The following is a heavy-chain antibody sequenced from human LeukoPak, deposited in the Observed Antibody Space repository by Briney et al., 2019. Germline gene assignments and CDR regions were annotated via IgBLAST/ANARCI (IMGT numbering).Heavy chain of an antibody. D-gene: IGHD5-12*01. Sequence: GGSLRLSCAASGFTFSSYAMSWVRQAPGKGLEWVSAISGSGGSKYYADSVKGRFTISRDNSKNTLYLQMNSLRAEDTAVYYCAKEIAWLPHSKETDYCGQGTLVTVSS. J-gene: IGHJ4*02. CDR2: ISGSGGSK. V-gene: IGHV3-23*01. CDR3: AKEIAWLPHSKETDY. CDR1: GFTFSSYA.